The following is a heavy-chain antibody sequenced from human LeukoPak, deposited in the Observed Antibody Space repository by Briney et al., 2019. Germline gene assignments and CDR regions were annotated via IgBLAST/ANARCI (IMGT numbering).Heavy chain of an antibody. V-gene: IGHV4-31*03. CDR1: GGSISRGGYY. J-gene: IGHJ6*04. Sequence: PSQTLSLTCTVSGGSISRGGYYWRWIRQHTGTGLEWIGYIYHSGSTYYNPSLKSRVTISVDTSKNQFSLKLSSVTAADTAVYYCARVVVVAATDYGMDVWGKGTTVTVSS. CDR3: ARVVVVAATDYGMDV. CDR2: IYHSGST. D-gene: IGHD2-15*01.